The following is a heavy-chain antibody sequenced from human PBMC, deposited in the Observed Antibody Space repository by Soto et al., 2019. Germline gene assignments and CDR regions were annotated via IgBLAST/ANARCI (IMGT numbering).Heavy chain of an antibody. CDR3: ARDDNPSLAIVGYDAFDI. CDR2: IKQDGSEK. Sequence: EVQLVESGGGLVQPGGSLRLSCAASGFTFSTYWMSWVRQAPGKGLEWVANIKQDGSEKNYVDSVKGRFTISRDNPKKTPYLQMNSPRREDSAVYYCARDDNPSLAIVGYDAFDIWGQGTMVSASP. V-gene: IGHV3-7*01. J-gene: IGHJ3*02. D-gene: IGHD1-20*01. CDR1: GFTFSTYW.